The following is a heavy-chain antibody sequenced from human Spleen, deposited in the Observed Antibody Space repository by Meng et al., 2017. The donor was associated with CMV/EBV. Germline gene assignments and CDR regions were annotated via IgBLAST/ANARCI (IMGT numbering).Heavy chain of an antibody. CDR1: GDTFTSYG. D-gene: IGHD4-17*01. CDR3: ARDRTPQYGDSTGDWFDP. CDR2: VSAYNGNT. J-gene: IGHJ5*02. V-gene: IGHV1-18*01. Sequence: ASVKVSCKASGDTFTSYGINWVRRAPGQGLEWMGWVSAYNGNTKYAQKVQGRVTMTTDTSTSTVYMELTSLTSDDTAVYYCARDRTPQYGDSTGDWFDPWGQGTLVTVSS.